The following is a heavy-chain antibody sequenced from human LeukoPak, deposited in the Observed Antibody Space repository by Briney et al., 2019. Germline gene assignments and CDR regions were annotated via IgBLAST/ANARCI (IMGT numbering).Heavy chain of an antibody. D-gene: IGHD3-9*01. CDR3: ARAAKPVLRYFDWLYHDH. CDR1: GYTFTSYG. Sequence: GASVKVSCKASGYTFTSYGISWVRQAPGQGLEWMGWISAYNGNTNYAQKLQGRVTMTTDTSTSTAYMELRSLRSDDTAVYYCARAAKPVLRYFDWLYHDHWGQGTLVTVSS. J-gene: IGHJ4*02. CDR2: ISAYNGNT. V-gene: IGHV1-18*01.